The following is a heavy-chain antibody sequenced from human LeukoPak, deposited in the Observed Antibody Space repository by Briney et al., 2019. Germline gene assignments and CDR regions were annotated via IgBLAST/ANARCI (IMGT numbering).Heavy chain of an antibody. CDR3: ARESLWYSSSHKSWFDP. V-gene: IGHV4-31*03. CDR2: IYYSGST. CDR1: GGSISSGGYY. J-gene: IGHJ5*02. D-gene: IGHD6-13*01. Sequence: SETLSLTCTVSGGSISSGGYYWSWIRQHPGKGLEWIGYIYYSGSTYYNPSLKSRVTISVDTSKNQFSLKLSSVTAADTAVYYCARESLWYSSSHKSWFDPWGQGTLVTVSS.